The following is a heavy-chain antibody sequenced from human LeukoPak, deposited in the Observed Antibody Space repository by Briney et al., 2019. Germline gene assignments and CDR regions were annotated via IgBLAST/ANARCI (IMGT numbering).Heavy chain of an antibody. CDR1: GYTFTTYY. CDR3: ARGGSEQLAPPFDS. J-gene: IGHJ4*02. V-gene: IGHV1-46*01. CDR2: IKSSGGRT. D-gene: IGHD6-13*01. Sequence: ASVKVSFKASGYTFTTYYLHWVRQAPGQGLEWMGVIKSSGGRTDYAQKFQGRVTMTRDTSTSTAYMELYSLRSGDTALYYCARGGSEQLAPPFDSWGQGTLVTVSS.